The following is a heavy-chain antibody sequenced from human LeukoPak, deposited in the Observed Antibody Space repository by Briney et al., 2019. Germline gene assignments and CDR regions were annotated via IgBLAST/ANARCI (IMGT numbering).Heavy chain of an antibody. Sequence: PGGSLRLSCAASGFTFSNYAMSWVRQAPGKGLEWVSAISGSGTYTYYADSVTGRFTISRDNSKNTMYLQMNSLRAEDTAVYYCAKARFTVTNYFDYWGQGTLVTVSS. CDR3: AKARFTVTNYFDY. V-gene: IGHV3-23*01. D-gene: IGHD4-11*01. J-gene: IGHJ4*02. CDR2: ISGSGTYT. CDR1: GFTFSNYA.